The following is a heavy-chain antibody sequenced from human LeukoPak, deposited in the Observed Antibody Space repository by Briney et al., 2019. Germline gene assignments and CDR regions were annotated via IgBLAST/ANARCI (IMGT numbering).Heavy chain of an antibody. CDR2: ISYDGSNK. J-gene: IGHJ3*02. CDR1: GFTFSSYG. Sequence: PGGSLRLSCAASGFTFSSYGMHWVRQAPGKGLEWVAVISYDGSNKYYADSVKGRFTISGDNAKNSLYLQMNSLRAEDTAVYYCAREGIAVAGTTGYDPDAFDIWGQGTMVTVSS. CDR3: AREGIAVAGTTGYDPDAFDI. V-gene: IGHV3-30*03. D-gene: IGHD6-19*01.